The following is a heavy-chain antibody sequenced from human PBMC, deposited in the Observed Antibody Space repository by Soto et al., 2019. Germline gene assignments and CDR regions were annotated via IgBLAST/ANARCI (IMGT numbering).Heavy chain of an antibody. J-gene: IGHJ6*02. CDR3: ARGLVXYYYDSSGYHYYYGMDV. CDR1: GGSVSSGSYY. D-gene: IGHD3-22*01. Sequence: QVQLQESGPGLVKPSETLSLTCTVSGGSVSSGSYYWSWIRQPPGKGLEWIGYIYYSGSTNYNPSLKSRVTISVDTSKNQFSLKLSSVTAADTAVYYCARGLVXYYYDSSGYHYYYGMDVWGQGTTVTVSS. V-gene: IGHV4-61*01. CDR2: IYYSGST.